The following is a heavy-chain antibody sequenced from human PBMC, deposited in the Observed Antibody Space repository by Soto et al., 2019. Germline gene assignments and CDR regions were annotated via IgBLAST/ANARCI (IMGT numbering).Heavy chain of an antibody. CDR3: ATSPGWLGEGSGGLDV. CDR2: LNSNSGGT. D-gene: IGHD3-10*01. J-gene: IGHJ6*02. CDR1: GNTLTGYF. V-gene: IGHV1-2*02. Sequence: QLQLVQSGAEVKRPGASVRVSCKASGNTLTGYFLHWVRQARGQGLEWMGWLNSNSGGTKIAQKFQGRNAMTRDTSITTAYMELSRLRSEDTAVYYCATSPGWLGEGSGGLDVWGLGATVTVSS.